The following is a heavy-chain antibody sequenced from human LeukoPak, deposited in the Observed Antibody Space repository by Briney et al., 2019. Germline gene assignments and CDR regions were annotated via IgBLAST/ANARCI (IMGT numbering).Heavy chain of an antibody. Sequence: SETLSLTCTVSGGSISGSSSYWGWIPQPPGTGLDYIGSIHYTGTTYYNPSLQSRVTLSVDTSQNQFSLKLTSVTAADTAVYYCARGSPYASWGQGTLVAVSS. D-gene: IGHD1-26*01. V-gene: IGHV4-39*01. CDR3: ARGSPYAS. CDR1: GGSISGSSSY. J-gene: IGHJ5*02. CDR2: IHYTGTT.